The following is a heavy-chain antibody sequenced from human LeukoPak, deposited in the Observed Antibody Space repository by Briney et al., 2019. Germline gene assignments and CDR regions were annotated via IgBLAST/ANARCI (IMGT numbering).Heavy chain of an antibody. Sequence: ASVKVSCKASGYTFTGYYMHWVRHAPGQGLEWMGWINPNSGGTNYAQKFQGRVTMTRDTSISTAYMELSRLRSDDTAVYYCARVRPGWFYGMDVWGQGTTVTVSS. J-gene: IGHJ6*02. CDR1: GYTFTGYY. CDR2: INPNSGGT. CDR3: ARVRPGWFYGMDV. D-gene: IGHD2-15*01. V-gene: IGHV1-2*02.